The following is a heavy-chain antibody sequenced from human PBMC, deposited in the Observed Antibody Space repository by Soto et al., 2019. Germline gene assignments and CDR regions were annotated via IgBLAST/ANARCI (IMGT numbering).Heavy chain of an antibody. J-gene: IGHJ4*02. CDR2: ISVSGLIT. CDR1: GFIFSDHS. V-gene: IGHV3-23*01. Sequence: EVQLLESGGGMVQPGGSLRLSCAASGFIFSDHSMSWVRQAPGKGLEWVSSISVSGLITSYADSVKGRFTISRDNSKTSLFLQMNVLRVEDTAIYFCAQRGIIVTTHLYYFDSWGQGTLVTVSS. D-gene: IGHD1-26*01. CDR3: AQRGIIVTTHLYYFDS.